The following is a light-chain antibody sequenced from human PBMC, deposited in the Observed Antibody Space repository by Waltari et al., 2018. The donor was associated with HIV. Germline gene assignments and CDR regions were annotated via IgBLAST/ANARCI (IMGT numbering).Light chain of an antibody. CDR2: RNK. CDR3: AAWDDSLSGWV. Sequence: QSVLTQPPSASGTPGQRVTISCSGSSSNIGSNYVYWYQQLPGTAPKLLIYRNKRRPSGVPDRFSGPKSGTSASLAISGLRSEDEADYYCAAWDDSLSGWVFGGGTKLTVL. CDR1: SSNIGSNY. J-gene: IGLJ3*02. V-gene: IGLV1-47*01.